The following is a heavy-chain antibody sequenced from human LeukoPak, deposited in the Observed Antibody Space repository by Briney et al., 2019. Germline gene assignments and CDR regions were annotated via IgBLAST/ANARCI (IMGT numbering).Heavy chain of an antibody. J-gene: IGHJ4*02. CDR1: GGSFSGYY. V-gene: IGHV4-34*01. CDR3: ARGRYDILTGYYIYFDY. D-gene: IGHD3-9*01. CDR2: INHSGST. Sequence: SETLSLTCAVYGGSFSGYYWSWIRQPPGKGLEWIGEINHSGSTNYNPSLKSRVTISVDTSKNQFSLKLSSVTAADTAVYYCARGRYDILTGYYIYFDYWGQGTLVTVSS.